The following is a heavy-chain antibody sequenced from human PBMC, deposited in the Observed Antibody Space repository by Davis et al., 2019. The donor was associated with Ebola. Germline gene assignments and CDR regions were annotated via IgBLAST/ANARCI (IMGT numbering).Heavy chain of an antibody. CDR3: ARDLRAYYYGSGSYLNWFDP. J-gene: IGHJ5*02. Sequence: MPSETLSLTCAVYGGSFSGYYWSWIRQPPGKGLEWIGYIYYSGSTNYNPSLKSRVTISVDTSKNQFSLKLSSVTAADTAVYYCARDLRAYYYGSGSYLNWFDPWGQGTLVTVSS. V-gene: IGHV4-59*01. D-gene: IGHD3-10*01. CDR2: IYYSGST. CDR1: GGSFSGYY.